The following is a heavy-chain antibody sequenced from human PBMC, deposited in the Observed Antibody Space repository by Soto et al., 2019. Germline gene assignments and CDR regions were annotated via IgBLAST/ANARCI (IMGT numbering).Heavy chain of an antibody. CDR2: IYYSGSS. D-gene: IGHD4-17*01. CDR1: GGSISSGGSY. J-gene: IGHJ5*02. V-gene: IGHV4-31*03. Sequence: PSETLSLTCTVSGGSISSGGSYWSWIRQHPGKGLEWIGYIYYSGSSYYSPSLQSRVTMSVDTSKNQFSLKLNSVTAADTAVYYCAQNDYGDNHLFDPWGQGTLVTVSS. CDR3: AQNDYGDNHLFDP.